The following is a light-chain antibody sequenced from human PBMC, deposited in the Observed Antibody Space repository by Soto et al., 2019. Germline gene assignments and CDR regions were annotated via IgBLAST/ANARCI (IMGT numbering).Light chain of an antibody. V-gene: IGLV2-11*01. Sequence: QSALTQPRSVSGSPGQSVTISCTGTSSDVGGYNYVSWHQQHPGKTPKVMIYDVSKRPSGLPDRFSGSKSGNTASLTISGLQAEDESDYYCCSAAVSFSYIFGTGTKLTVL. CDR3: CSAAVSFSYI. CDR1: SSDVGGYNY. J-gene: IGLJ1*01. CDR2: DVS.